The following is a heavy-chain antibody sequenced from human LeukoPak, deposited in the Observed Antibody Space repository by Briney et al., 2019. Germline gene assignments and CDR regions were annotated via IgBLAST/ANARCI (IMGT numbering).Heavy chain of an antibody. J-gene: IGHJ4*02. CDR2: INPSGGST. V-gene: IGHV1-46*01. CDR1: GGTFSSYA. CDR3: ARVGGYYDSSGYAY. Sequence: ASVKVSCKASGGTFSSYAISWVRQAPGQGLEWMGIINPSGGSTSYAQKFQGRVTMTRDTSTSTVYMELSSLRSEDTAVYYCARVGGYYDSSGYAYWGQGTLVTVSS. D-gene: IGHD3-22*01.